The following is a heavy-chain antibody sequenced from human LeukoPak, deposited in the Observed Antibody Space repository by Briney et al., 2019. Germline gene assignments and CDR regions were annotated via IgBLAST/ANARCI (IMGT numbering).Heavy chain of an antibody. J-gene: IGHJ6*03. Sequence: SETLSLTCTVSGYSISSGYYWGWIRQPPGKGLEWIGSIYHSGSTYYNPSLKSRVTISVDTSKNQFSLKLSSVTAADTAVYYCARRPKYCSGGSCYSGQWGYYMDVWGKGTTVTISS. V-gene: IGHV4-38-2*02. CDR2: IYHSGST. CDR3: ARRPKYCSGGSCYSGQWGYYMDV. CDR1: GYSISSGYY. D-gene: IGHD2-15*01.